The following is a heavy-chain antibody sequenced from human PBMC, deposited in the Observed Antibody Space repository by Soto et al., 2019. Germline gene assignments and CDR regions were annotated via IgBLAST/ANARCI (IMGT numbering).Heavy chain of an antibody. CDR3: GGGYLYCSGGRCANGWFDF. Sequence: ATLKVSCKASGYTFTSYYMHWVPQAPRQGLEWMAIINPSGGSTRYAKKFQGRVTMTRATTTSTLYTELSCMRTEDTAVYYCGGGYLYCSGGRCANGWFDFWGQGTLVTVPS. CDR1: GYTFTSYY. D-gene: IGHD2-15*01. CDR2: INPSGGST. J-gene: IGHJ4*02. V-gene: IGHV1-46*01.